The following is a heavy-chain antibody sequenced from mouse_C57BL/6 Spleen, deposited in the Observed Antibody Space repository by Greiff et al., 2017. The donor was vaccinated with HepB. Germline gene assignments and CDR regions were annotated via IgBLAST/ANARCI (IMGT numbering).Heavy chain of an antibody. CDR1: GFTFTDYY. Sequence: EVKLMESGGGLVQPGGSLSLSCAASGFTFTDYYMSWVRQPPGKALEWMGFIRNKANGYTTEYSASVKGRFTSTRDNSQSILYLQMNALRAEDSATYYCARITTVVDWYFDVWGTGTTVTVSS. V-gene: IGHV7-3*01. CDR2: IRNKANGYTT. D-gene: IGHD1-1*01. CDR3: ARITTVVDWYFDV. J-gene: IGHJ1*03.